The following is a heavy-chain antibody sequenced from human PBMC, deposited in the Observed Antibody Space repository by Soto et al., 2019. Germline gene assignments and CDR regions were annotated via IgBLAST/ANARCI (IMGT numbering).Heavy chain of an antibody. CDR3: AKQIPRGYWFDP. Sequence: EVQLLESGGGLVLPGGSLRLSCAASGFTFSSYAMSWVRQAPGKGLERVSAISGSGGSTYYADSVKGRFTISRDNYKKPQSRQMSSLRAEDMAVSYCAKQIPRGYWFDPWGQGTLVTVSS. V-gene: IGHV3-23*01. J-gene: IGHJ5*02. CDR1: GFTFSSYA. CDR2: ISGSGGST. D-gene: IGHD3-10*01.